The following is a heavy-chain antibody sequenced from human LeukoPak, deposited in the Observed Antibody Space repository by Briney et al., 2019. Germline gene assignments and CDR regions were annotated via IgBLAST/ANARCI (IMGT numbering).Heavy chain of an antibody. D-gene: IGHD1-26*01. V-gene: IGHV1-2*02. CDR2: INPNSGGT. CDR1: GYTFTGYY. CDR3: ARGRGSGSFDY. Sequence: GASVKVSCKASGYTFTGYYTHWVRQAPGQGLEWMGWINPNSGGTNYAQKFQGRVTMTRDTSISTAYMELSSLRSEDTAVYYCARGRGSGSFDYWGQGTLVTVSS. J-gene: IGHJ4*02.